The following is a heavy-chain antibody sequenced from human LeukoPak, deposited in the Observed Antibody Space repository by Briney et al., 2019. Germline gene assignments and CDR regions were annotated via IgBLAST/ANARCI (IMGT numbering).Heavy chain of an antibody. CDR3: AREPGFDSSGYLNWFDP. Sequence: PSETLSLTCTVSGGSTSSYYWSWIRQPPGKGLEWIACISYSGSTKYNPSLKSRVTISVDTSKNQLSLKLSSVTAADTAVYYCAREPGFDSSGYLNWFDPWGQGTLVTVSS. J-gene: IGHJ5*02. V-gene: IGHV4-59*01. D-gene: IGHD3-22*01. CDR1: GGSTSSYY. CDR2: ISYSGST.